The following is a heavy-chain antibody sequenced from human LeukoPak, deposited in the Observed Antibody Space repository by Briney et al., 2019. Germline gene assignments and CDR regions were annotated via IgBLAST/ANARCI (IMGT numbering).Heavy chain of an antibody. J-gene: IGHJ4*02. CDR3: ARGYYGSGSYYKGNYFDY. D-gene: IGHD3-10*01. CDR2: ISHSGST. CDR1: RYSISSGYN. Sequence: SETLSLTCAVSRYSISSGYNWGWIRQSPGKGLEWIGSISHSGSTYYNPSLKSRVTISVDTCKNEFSLNLSSVTAADTAVYYCARGYYGSGSYYKGNYFDYWGRGTLVTVSS. V-gene: IGHV4-38-2*01.